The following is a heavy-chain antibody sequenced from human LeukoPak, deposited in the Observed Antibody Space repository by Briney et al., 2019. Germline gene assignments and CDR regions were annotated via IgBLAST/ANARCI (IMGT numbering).Heavy chain of an antibody. D-gene: IGHD2-2*01. V-gene: IGHV3-74*03. J-gene: IGHJ5*02. CDR2: INGDASNT. CDR3: ARAMPHDNWFDP. Sequence: PGGSLRLSCAASGLTFNSYWMHWVRHVAGKGLVWVARINGDASNTTYADSVKGRFTISRDNAKNTLYLQMNSLRVDDTAVCCCARAMPHDNWFDPWGQGSLVTVSS. CDR1: GLTFNSYW.